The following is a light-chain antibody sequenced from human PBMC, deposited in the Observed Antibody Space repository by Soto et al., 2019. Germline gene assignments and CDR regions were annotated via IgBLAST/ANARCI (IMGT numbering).Light chain of an antibody. J-gene: IGLJ2*01. CDR2: GNS. CDR3: QSYDSSLSGVV. CDR1: RSNIGAGYD. Sequence: QSVLTQPPSVSWAQGQRVTISFTGSRSNIGAGYDVHWYQQLPGTAPKLLIYGNSNRPSGVPDRFSGSKSGTSASLAITGLQAEDEADYYCQSYDSSLSGVVFGGGTKLTVL. V-gene: IGLV1-40*01.